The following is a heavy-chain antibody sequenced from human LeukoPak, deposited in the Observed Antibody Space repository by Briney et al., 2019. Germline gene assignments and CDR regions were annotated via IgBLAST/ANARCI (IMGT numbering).Heavy chain of an antibody. CDR1: GGSISSSNW. Sequence: PSETLSLTCAVSGGSISSSNWWSWVRQPPGKGLEWIGEIYHSGSTNYNPPLKSRVTISVDKSKNQFSLKLSSVTAADTAVYYCARVDIDYGDSLCYWGQGTLVTVSS. D-gene: IGHD4-17*01. CDR2: IYHSGST. V-gene: IGHV4-4*02. J-gene: IGHJ4*02. CDR3: ARVDIDYGDSLCY.